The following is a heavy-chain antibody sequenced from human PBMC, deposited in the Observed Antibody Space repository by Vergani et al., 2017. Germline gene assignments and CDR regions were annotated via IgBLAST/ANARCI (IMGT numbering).Heavy chain of an antibody. Sequence: EVQLLESGGGLVQPGGSLRLSCAASGFTFSSYAMSWVRQAPGKGLEWVSAISGSGGSTYYADSVKGRFTISRDNSKNTLYLQMNSLRAEDTAVYYCAKDVAAAAPGLYGMDVWGQGTTVTVSS. CDR2: ISGSGGST. CDR3: AKDVAAAAPGLYGMDV. V-gene: IGHV3-23*01. D-gene: IGHD6-13*01. CDR1: GFTFSSYA. J-gene: IGHJ6*02.